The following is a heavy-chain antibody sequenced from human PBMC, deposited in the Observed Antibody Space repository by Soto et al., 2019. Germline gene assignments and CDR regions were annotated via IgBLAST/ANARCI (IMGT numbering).Heavy chain of an antibody. Sequence: QPGGSLRLSCAASGFTFSAYAMSWVRQAPGKGLQWVSAISGSGGTTYYADSVKGRFTISRDNSKNTLYLQMNILRAEDTAVYYCAKSDYGGRRGPIDYWGQGTLVTVSS. D-gene: IGHD4-17*01. V-gene: IGHV3-23*01. CDR3: AKSDYGGRRGPIDY. CDR1: GFTFSAYA. CDR2: ISGSGGTT. J-gene: IGHJ4*02.